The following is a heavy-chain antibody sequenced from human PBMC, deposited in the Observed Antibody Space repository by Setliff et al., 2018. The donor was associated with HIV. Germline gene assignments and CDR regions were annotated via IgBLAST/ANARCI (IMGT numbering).Heavy chain of an antibody. CDR1: GGSFSDFY. CDR3: ARGVARQVVIDRWFAP. D-gene: IGHD2-21*01. J-gene: IGHJ5*02. V-gene: IGHV4-34*01. Sequence: SETLSLTCAVFGGSFSDFYWSWIRQPPGKGLELIGEISYSGSTVYNPSLKSRVTMSVDASKNLVSLNLDSVTAADTAIYYCARGVARQVVIDRWFAPWGQGTPVTGSS. CDR2: ISYSGST.